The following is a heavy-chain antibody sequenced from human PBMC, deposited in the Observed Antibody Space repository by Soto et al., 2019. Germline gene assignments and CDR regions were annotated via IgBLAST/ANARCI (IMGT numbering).Heavy chain of an antibody. J-gene: IGHJ4*02. Sequence: EVQLVESGGGLVQPGRSLRLSCAASGFTFDDYAIHWVRQAPGKGLEWVSGISWNSGNRDYADSVKGRFTISRDNAKKSLYLQMNSLRADDTALYYCARSLTYSSSWYDYWGQGTLVTVSS. V-gene: IGHV3-9*01. D-gene: IGHD6-13*01. CDR1: GFTFDDYA. CDR2: ISWNSGNR. CDR3: ARSLTYSSSWYDY.